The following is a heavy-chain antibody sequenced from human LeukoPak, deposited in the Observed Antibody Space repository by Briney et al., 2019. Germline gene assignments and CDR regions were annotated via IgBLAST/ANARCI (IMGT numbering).Heavy chain of an antibody. D-gene: IGHD3-3*01. CDR1: GFIFSTYW. CDR3: ARDGVHTIFGVVSRRDV. CDR2: IKEDGSEK. Sequence: GGSLRLSCAASGFIFSTYWMSWVRQAPGKGLEWVANIKEDGSEKYYVDSVKGRFTISRDNAKNSLFLQMNSLGVEDTAVYYCARDGVHTIFGVVSRRDVWGKGPTVTVSS. J-gene: IGHJ6*04. V-gene: IGHV3-7*01.